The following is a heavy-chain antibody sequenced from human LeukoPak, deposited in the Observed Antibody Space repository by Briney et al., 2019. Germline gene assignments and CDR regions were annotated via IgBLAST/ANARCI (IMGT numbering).Heavy chain of an antibody. D-gene: IGHD6-13*01. CDR3: AKDANWGSSWYCRSGAFDI. CDR2: IYSGGST. J-gene: IGHJ3*02. CDR1: EFSVGSNY. V-gene: IGHV3-66*01. Sequence: GGSLRLSCAASEFSVGSNYMTWVRQAPGKGLEWVSLIYSGGSTYYADSVKGRFTISRDNSKNTLYLQMNSLRAEDTAVYYCAKDANWGSSWYCRSGAFDIWGQGTMVTVSS.